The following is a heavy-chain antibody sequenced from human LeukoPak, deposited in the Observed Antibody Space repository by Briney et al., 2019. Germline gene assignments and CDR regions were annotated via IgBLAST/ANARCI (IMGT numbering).Heavy chain of an antibody. Sequence: ASVKVSCKASGGTFSSYAISWVRQAPGQGLEWMGGIIPIFGTANYAQKFQGRVTITTDESTSTAYMELSSLRSEDTAVYYCARGKMYDSSGYYPHWGQGTLVTVSS. CDR3: ARGKMYDSSGYYPH. J-gene: IGHJ4*02. D-gene: IGHD3-22*01. CDR2: IIPIFGTA. V-gene: IGHV1-69*05. CDR1: GGTFSSYA.